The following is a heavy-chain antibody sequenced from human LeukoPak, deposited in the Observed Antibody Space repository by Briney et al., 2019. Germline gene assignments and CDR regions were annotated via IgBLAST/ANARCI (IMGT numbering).Heavy chain of an antibody. Sequence: GASVKVSCKASGYTFTGYYMHWVRQAPGQGLEWMGWINPNSGGTNYAQKFQGRVTMARDTSISTAYMELSRLRSDDTAVYYCARDVLKSLGATVDYWGQGTLVTVSS. CDR3: ARDVLKSLGATVDY. V-gene: IGHV1-2*02. J-gene: IGHJ4*02. CDR2: INPNSGGT. D-gene: IGHD1-26*01. CDR1: GYTFTGYY.